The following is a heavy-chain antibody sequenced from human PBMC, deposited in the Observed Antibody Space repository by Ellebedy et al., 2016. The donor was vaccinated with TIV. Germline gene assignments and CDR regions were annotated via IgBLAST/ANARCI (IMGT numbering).Heavy chain of an antibody. D-gene: IGHD3-16*01. CDR2: ISTFNGNT. CDR1: GYTFSSYG. J-gene: IGHJ3*02. V-gene: IGHV1-18*01. Sequence: AASVKVSCKTSGYTFSSYGISWVRQAPGEGLEWMGWISTFNGNTNYAQNLQGRVTLTTDTSTNTAYMELRSLRSDDRAVYYCARDRWGTRAARFGGNAFDIWGQGTVVTVSS. CDR3: ARDRWGTRAARFGGNAFDI.